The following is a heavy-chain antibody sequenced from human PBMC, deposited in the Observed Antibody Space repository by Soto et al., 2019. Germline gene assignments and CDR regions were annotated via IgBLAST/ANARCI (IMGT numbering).Heavy chain of an antibody. CDR1: GFPFSSYW. J-gene: IGHJ4*02. Sequence: EVQLVESGGGLVQRGGSLRLSCAASGFPFSSYWIHWVRHTPGKGLDWVARISGDGVTTYYADSVTGRFTVSRDNAKNTLSLQISALRAEDTAVYYCAREYYGLLTGYYTDYWGQGTLVSVSS. CDR3: AREYYGLLTGYYTDY. V-gene: IGHV3-74*01. D-gene: IGHD3-9*01. CDR2: ISGDGVTT.